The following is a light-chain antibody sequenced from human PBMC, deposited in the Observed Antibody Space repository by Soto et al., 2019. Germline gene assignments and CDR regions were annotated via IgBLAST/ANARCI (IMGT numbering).Light chain of an antibody. V-gene: IGLV2-23*01. CDR2: EGS. CDR1: SSDVGSYNL. J-gene: IGLJ2*01. CDR3: CSYAGSSVV. Sequence: QSALTQPASVSGSPGQSITISCTGTSSDVGSYNLVSWYQQHPGKAPKLMIYEGSKRPSGVSNRFSGSKSGNTASLTISGLQAEDEADYYCCSYAGSSVVVGGGTKLTVL.